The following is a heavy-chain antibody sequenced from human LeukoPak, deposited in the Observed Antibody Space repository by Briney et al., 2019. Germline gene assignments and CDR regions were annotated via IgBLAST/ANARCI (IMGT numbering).Heavy chain of an antibody. V-gene: IGHV3-48*04. J-gene: IGHJ4*02. Sequence: PGGSLRLSCEASGFTFNSYSMNWVRQAPGKGLEWLSYISGSSFVIYYADSVKGRFTISRDNAKTSLYLQMDSLRAEDTAVYYCARGLSIDYWGQGTLVTVSS. CDR1: GFTFNSYS. CDR3: ARGLSIDY. D-gene: IGHD2-21*02. CDR2: ISGSSFVI.